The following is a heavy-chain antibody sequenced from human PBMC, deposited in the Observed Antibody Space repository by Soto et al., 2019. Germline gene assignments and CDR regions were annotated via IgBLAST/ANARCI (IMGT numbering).Heavy chain of an antibody. CDR3: ARVRIYDFWSGYYTPWFDP. V-gene: IGHV4-34*01. Sequence: SETLSLTCAVYGGSFSGYYWSWIRQPPGKGLEWIGEINHSGSTNYNPSLKSRVTISVDTSKNQFSLKLSSVTAADTAVYYCARVRIYDFWSGYYTPWFDPWGQGTLVTVSS. CDR2: INHSGST. CDR1: GGSFSGYY. J-gene: IGHJ5*02. D-gene: IGHD3-3*01.